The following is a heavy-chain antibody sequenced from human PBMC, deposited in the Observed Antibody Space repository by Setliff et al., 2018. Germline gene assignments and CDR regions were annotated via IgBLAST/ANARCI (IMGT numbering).Heavy chain of an antibody. CDR2: IIPLLETV. D-gene: IGHD2-2*01. V-gene: IGHV1-69*05. CDR1: GDTFSTYT. CDR3: ARLVRYCTRTSCQRTSGAEL. Sequence: SVKVSCKASGDTFSTYTLSWVRQAPGQGLEWMGGIIPLLETVKYAQNFQGRVTLTTDASTSTAYLEVRSLTSDDTAIYYCARLVRYCTRTSCQRTSGAELWGQGTLVTVSS. J-gene: IGHJ4*02.